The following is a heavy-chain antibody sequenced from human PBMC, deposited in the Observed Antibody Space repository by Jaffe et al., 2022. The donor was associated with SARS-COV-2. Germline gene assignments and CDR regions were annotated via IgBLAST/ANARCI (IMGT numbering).Heavy chain of an antibody. CDR2: IWYDGSNK. J-gene: IGHJ6*02. D-gene: IGHD6-6*01. CDR1: GFTFSSYG. V-gene: IGHV3-33*01. Sequence: QVQLVESGGGVVQPGRSLRLSCAASGFTFSSYGMHWVRQAPGKGLEWVAVIWYDGSNKYYADSVKGRFTISRDNSKNTLYLQMNSLRAEDTAVYYCARDPAAARPGYYYYYGMDVWGQGTTVTVSS. CDR3: ARDPAAARPGYYYYYGMDV.